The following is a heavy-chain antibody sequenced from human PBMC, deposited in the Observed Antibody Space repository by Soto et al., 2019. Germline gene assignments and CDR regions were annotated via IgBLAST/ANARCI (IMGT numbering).Heavy chain of an antibody. D-gene: IGHD1-1*01. CDR1: GYTFASYG. CDR2: ISAYNGNT. J-gene: IGHJ4*02. V-gene: IGHV1-18*01. CDR3: ARDPLAPYY. Sequence: ASVKVSCKASGYTFASYGITWVRQAPGQGLEWMGWISAYNGNTNYAQNLQGRVTMTTDTSTSTAYMELRSLGSDDTAVYYWARDPLAPYYWGQGTLVTVSS.